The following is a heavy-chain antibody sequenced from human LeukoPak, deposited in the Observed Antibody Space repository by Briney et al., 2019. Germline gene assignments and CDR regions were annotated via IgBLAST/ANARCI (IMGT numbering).Heavy chain of an antibody. CDR2: IIPIFGTA. Sequence: SVKVSCKASGGTFSSYAISWVRQAPGQGLEWMGGIIPIFGTANYAQKFQGRVTITADESTSTAYMELSSLRSEDTAVYYCARDDFWSGYYNYYYGMDVWGQGTTVTVSS. D-gene: IGHD3-3*01. V-gene: IGHV1-69*01. J-gene: IGHJ6*02. CDR3: ARDDFWSGYYNYYYGMDV. CDR1: GGTFSSYA.